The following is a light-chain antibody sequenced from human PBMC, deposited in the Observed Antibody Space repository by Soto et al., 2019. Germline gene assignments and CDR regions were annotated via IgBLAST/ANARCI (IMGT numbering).Light chain of an antibody. Sequence: QSLLTQPSSVSGSPGQSITISCTGTSSDVGGYNYVSWYQQHQGKAPKLMIYAVSNLPSGVSNRFSGSKSGNTATLTISGLQAEDEADYYCCSYTVSGTYVFGTGTKVSVL. CDR3: CSYTVSGTYV. V-gene: IGLV2-14*01. CDR1: SSDVGGYNY. J-gene: IGLJ1*01. CDR2: AVS.